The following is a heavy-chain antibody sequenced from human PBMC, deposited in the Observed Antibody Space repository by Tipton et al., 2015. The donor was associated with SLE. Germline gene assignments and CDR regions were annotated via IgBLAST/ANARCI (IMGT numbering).Heavy chain of an antibody. CDR2: ISHSGSA. CDR3: ARGVAGYFYYCYMDV. V-gene: IGHV4-34*01. CDR1: GGSISSYY. Sequence: TLSLTCTVSGGSISSYYWSWIRQPPGKRLEWIGEISHSGSANYNPSLKSRGTISLDMSKNQFSLRLSSVTAADTAVYYCARGVAGYFYYCYMDVWGKGTTVTISS. J-gene: IGHJ6*03.